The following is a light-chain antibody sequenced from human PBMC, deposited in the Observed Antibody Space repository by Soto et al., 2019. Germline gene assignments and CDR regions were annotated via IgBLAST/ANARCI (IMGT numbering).Light chain of an antibody. CDR1: QSISSW. CDR2: DAS. Sequence: DIQMTQSPSTLSASVGDRVTITCRASQSISSWLAWYQQKAGKAPKLLIYDASSLESGVPSRFSGSGSGTEFTLTISSLQSEDFAVYYCQQYNKWPPLTFGQGTRLENK. J-gene: IGKJ5*01. V-gene: IGKV1-5*01. CDR3: QQYNKWPPLT.